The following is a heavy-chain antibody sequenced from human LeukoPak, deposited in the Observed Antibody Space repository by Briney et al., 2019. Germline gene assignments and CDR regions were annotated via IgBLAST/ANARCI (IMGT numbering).Heavy chain of an antibody. CDR2: IYSDGST. Sequence: GGSLRLSCAASGFTVSSNYMTWVRQAPGKGLEWLSVIYSDGSTYYADSVKGRFTISRDNSKNTLYLQMDSLRAEDTAIYYCARIPIVLITSGGYWGQGTLVTVSS. J-gene: IGHJ4*02. V-gene: IGHV3-53*01. CDR1: GFTVSSNY. CDR3: ARIPIVLITSGGY. D-gene: IGHD3-22*01.